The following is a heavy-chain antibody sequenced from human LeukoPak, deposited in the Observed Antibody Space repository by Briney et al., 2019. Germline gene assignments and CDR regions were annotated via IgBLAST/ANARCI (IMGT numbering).Heavy chain of an antibody. D-gene: IGHD4-17*01. J-gene: IGHJ6*02. CDR1: GFTVSSNY. V-gene: IGHV3-53*01. Sequence: PGGSLRLSCAASGFTVSSNYMSWVRQAPGKGLEWVSVIYSGGSTHYADSVKGRFTISRDNSKNTLYLQMNSLRAEDTAAYYCARDVYGDYGMDVWGQGTTVTVSS. CDR3: ARDVYGDYGMDV. CDR2: IYSGGST.